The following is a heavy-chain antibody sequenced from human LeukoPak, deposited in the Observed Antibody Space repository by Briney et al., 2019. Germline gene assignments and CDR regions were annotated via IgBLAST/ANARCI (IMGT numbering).Heavy chain of an antibody. CDR2: MNPNSGNT. J-gene: IGHJ4*02. CDR3: VRAGLYNWNYPRDY. Sequence: ASVKVSCKASGYTFTSYDINWVRQATGQGLEWMGWMNPNSGNTGYAQKFQGRVTMTRNTSISTAYMELSSLRSEDTAVYYCVRAGLYNWNYPRDYWGQGTLVTVSS. D-gene: IGHD1-7*01. V-gene: IGHV1-8*01. CDR1: GYTFTSYD.